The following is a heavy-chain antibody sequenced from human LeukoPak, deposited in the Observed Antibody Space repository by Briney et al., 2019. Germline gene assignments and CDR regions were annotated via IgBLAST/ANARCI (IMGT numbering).Heavy chain of an antibody. CDR3: ASSFSSGWRIDY. V-gene: IGHV3-48*03. CDR1: GFTFSSYE. J-gene: IGHJ4*02. Sequence: GGSLRLSCAASGFTFSSYEMNWVRQAPGKGLEWVSYISSSGSTIYYADSVKGRFTISRDNAKNSLYLQMNSLRAEDTAVYYCASSFSSGWRIDYWGQGTLVTVSS. D-gene: IGHD6-19*01. CDR2: ISSSGSTI.